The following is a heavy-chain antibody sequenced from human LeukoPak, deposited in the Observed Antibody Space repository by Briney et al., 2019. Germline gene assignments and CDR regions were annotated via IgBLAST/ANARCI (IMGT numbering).Heavy chain of an antibody. CDR2: ISGNDGRT. Sequence: GGSLRLSCAASRFTFGSYGMTWVRQAPGKGLEWVSAISGNDGRTYYADSVKGRFTISRDNSKKTVYLQMNSLRAEDTAVYYCAKDWADFWSGYFLFDYWGRGALVTVSS. D-gene: IGHD3-3*01. V-gene: IGHV3-23*01. CDR1: RFTFGSYG. J-gene: IGHJ4*02. CDR3: AKDWADFWSGYFLFDY.